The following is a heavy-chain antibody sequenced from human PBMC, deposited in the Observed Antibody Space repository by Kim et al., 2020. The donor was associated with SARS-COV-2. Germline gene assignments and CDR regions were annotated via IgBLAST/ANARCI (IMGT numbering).Heavy chain of an antibody. CDR1: VYPFTSYY. CDR3: AILSAAAGNSFDY. V-gene: IGHV1-46*01. Sequence: SLPVSCPSSVYPFTSYYMHWVRQAPGQGLEWMGIINPSGGSTSYAQKFQGRVTMTRDTSTSTVYMELSSLRSEDTAVYYCAILSAAAGNSFDYWGQGTLVTVSS. D-gene: IGHD6-13*01. CDR2: INPSGGST. J-gene: IGHJ4*02.